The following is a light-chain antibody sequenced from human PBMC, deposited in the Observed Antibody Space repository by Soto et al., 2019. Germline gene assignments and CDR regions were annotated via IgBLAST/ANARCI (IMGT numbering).Light chain of an antibody. Sequence: DIPMTQSPSSLSTFVGGRVTISCRASQSISSDLNWYQQKPGKAPKLLIYGASTLQSGVPSRFSGSGSGTYFTLTISSLQPEDFATYYCQQSHSTPITFGHGTRLEIK. CDR3: QQSHSTPIT. CDR2: GAS. CDR1: QSISSD. J-gene: IGKJ5*01. V-gene: IGKV1-39*01.